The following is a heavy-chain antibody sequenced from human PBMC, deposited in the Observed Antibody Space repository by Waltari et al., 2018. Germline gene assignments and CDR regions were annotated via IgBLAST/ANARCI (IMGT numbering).Heavy chain of an antibody. CDR3: ARSPMRGYGDPRTWFDP. CDR2: INSDGSST. D-gene: IGHD4-17*01. V-gene: IGHV3-74*01. J-gene: IGHJ5*02. CDR1: GFTFSSYW. Sequence: EVQLVESGGGLVQPGGSLRLSCAASGFTFSSYWMHWVRQAPGKGLVWVSRINSDGSSTSYADSVKGRFTISRDNAKNTLYLQMNSLRAEDTAVYYCARSPMRGYGDPRTWFDPWGQGTLVTVSS.